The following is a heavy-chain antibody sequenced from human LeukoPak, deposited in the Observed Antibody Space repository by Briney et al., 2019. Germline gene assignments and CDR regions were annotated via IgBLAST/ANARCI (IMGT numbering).Heavy chain of an antibody. D-gene: IGHD2-2*01. CDR3: ARGDCSSTSCYSHY. J-gene: IGHJ4*02. CDR1: GFTFSTYS. Sequence: GGSLRLSCAASGFTFSTYSMDWVRRAPGKGLEWVSSISSSSSYIYYADSVKGRFTISRDNAKNSLYLQMNSLRAEDTAVYYCARGDCSSTSCYSHYWGQGTLVTVSS. CDR2: ISSSSSYI. V-gene: IGHV3-21*01.